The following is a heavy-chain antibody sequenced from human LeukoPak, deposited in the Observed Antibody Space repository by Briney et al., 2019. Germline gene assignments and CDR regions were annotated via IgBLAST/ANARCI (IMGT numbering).Heavy chain of an antibody. CDR3: ARVAIAPTTASNFDY. D-gene: IGHD6-13*01. Sequence: SETLSLTCAVYGGSFSGYYWRWIRQPPGKGLEWIGEINHSGSTNYNPSLKSRVTISVDTSNNQFSLKLSSVTAADTAVYYCARVAIAPTTASNFDYWGQGTLVTVSS. CDR2: INHSGST. V-gene: IGHV4-34*01. CDR1: GGSFSGYY. J-gene: IGHJ4*02.